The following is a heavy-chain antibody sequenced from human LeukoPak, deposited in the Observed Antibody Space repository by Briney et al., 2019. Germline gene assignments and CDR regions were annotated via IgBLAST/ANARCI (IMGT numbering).Heavy chain of an antibody. CDR3: AKVGRLYDDLYYFDY. J-gene: IGHJ4*02. CDR1: GFTFSSYA. D-gene: IGHD5/OR15-5a*01. Sequence: PGGSLRLSCAASGFTFSSYAMSWVRQAPGKGLEGVSAISGSGGSTYYADSVKGRFTIFRDKSKNTLYLQMNSLRAEDTAVYYCAKVGRLYDDLYYFDYWGQGTLVTVSS. CDR2: ISGSGGST. V-gene: IGHV3-23*01.